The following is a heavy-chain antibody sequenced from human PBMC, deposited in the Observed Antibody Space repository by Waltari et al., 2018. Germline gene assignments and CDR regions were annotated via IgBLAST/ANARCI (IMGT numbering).Heavy chain of an antibody. CDR3: AKPHDYGDYDWYFDL. Sequence: QVQLVESGGGVVQPGGSLRLSCAASGFPFSSYGMDWVRQAPGKGLEWVAFIRYDGSNKYYADSVKGRFTISRDNSKNTLYLQMNSLRAEDTAVYYCAKPHDYGDYDWYFDLWGRGTLVTVSS. J-gene: IGHJ2*01. CDR2: IRYDGSNK. D-gene: IGHD4-17*01. CDR1: GFPFSSYG. V-gene: IGHV3-30*02.